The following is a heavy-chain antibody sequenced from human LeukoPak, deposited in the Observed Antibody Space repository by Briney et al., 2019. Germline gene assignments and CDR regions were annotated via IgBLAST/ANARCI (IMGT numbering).Heavy chain of an antibody. CDR1: GYTFTGYY. D-gene: IGHD4-17*01. V-gene: IGHV1-2*02. CDR3: ARDVATDEVDY. Sequence: ASVKVSCKASGYTFTGYYMHWVRQAPGQGLEWMGWINPNSGGTNYAQKFQGRVTMTRDTSTSTAYMELRSLRSDDTAVYYCARDVATDEVDYWGQGTLVTVSS. J-gene: IGHJ4*02. CDR2: INPNSGGT.